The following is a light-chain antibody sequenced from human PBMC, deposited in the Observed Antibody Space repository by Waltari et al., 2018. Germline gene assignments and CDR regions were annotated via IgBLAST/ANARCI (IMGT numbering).Light chain of an antibody. V-gene: IGKV3-20*01. J-gene: IGKJ4*01. CDR1: QTVRTTY. Sequence: EIVLTQSPGTLSLSPGERAPLSCRASQTVRTTYLACYQQKPGQAPTLLIYGASSRATGIPDRFSGSGSGTDFSLTISSLEPEDFAVYYCQQYDISPLTFGGGTKVEIK. CDR3: QQYDISPLT. CDR2: GAS.